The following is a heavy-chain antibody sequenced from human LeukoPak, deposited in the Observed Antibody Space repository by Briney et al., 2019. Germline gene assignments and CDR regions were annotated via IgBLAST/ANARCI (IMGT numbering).Heavy chain of an antibody. CDR2: KFYTGST. D-gene: IGHD6-19*01. Sequence: SETLSLTCSVYGGSISVYYWTWIRQPPGKGLEWIGYKFYTGSTNYNPSLKSRVTISVDTSKNQFSLKLNSVTAADTAVYYCARIRGSSVQPFDPWGQGTLVTVSS. CDR3: ARIRGSSVQPFDP. J-gene: IGHJ5*02. V-gene: IGHV4-59*08. CDR1: GGSISVYY.